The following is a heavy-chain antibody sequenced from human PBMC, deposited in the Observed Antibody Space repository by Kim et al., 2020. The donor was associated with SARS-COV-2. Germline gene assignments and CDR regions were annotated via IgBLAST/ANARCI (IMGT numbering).Heavy chain of an antibody. V-gene: IGHV4-39*01. CDR1: GGSISSSSYY. CDR3: ARKHVDIVATTNWYFDL. Sequence: SETLSLTCTVSGGSISSSSYYWGWIRQPPGKGLEWIGSIYYSGSTYYNPSLKSRVTISVDTSKNQFSLKLSSVTAADTAVYYCARKHVDIVATTNWYFDLWGRGTLVTVSS. CDR2: IYYSGST. J-gene: IGHJ2*01. D-gene: IGHD5-12*01.